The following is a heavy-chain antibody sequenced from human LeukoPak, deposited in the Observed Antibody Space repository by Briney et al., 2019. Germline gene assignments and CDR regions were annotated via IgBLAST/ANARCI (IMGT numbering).Heavy chain of an antibody. J-gene: IGHJ5*02. Sequence: VASVKVSCKASGYTFTGYYMHWVRQAPGQGLEWMGWINPNSGGTNYAQKFQGRVTMTRDLSTTTVYMDLSSLRSDDTAVYYCARGLGWQQLVRKSDWTDPWGQGTLVTVSS. CDR1: GYTFTGYY. V-gene: IGHV1-2*02. CDR3: ARGLGWQQLVRKSDWTDP. CDR2: INPNSGGT. D-gene: IGHD6-13*01.